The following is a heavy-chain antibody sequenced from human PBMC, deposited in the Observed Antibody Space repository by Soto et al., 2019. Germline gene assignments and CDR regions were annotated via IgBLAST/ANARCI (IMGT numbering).Heavy chain of an antibody. CDR1: GGSFSGYY. D-gene: IGHD4-17*01. CDR3: ARAMTTVTNRATWYFDL. CDR2: INHSGST. Sequence: SETLSLTCAVYGGSFSGYYWSWIRQPPGKGLEWIGEINHSGSTNYNPSLKSRVTISVDTSKNQFSLKLSSVTAADTAVYYCARAMTTVTNRATWYFDLWGRGTLVTVSS. J-gene: IGHJ2*01. V-gene: IGHV4-34*01.